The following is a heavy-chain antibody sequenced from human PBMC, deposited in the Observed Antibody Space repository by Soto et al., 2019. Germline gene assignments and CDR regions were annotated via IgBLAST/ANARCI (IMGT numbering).Heavy chain of an antibody. CDR3: ARQAYVASQWFDP. Sequence: QVQLVQSGAVEEKPGASVKVSCKASGYTFGNYGISWVRQAPGQGLEWMGWINIYNGNTNYAQKFPGRVTMTTDTSTSTAYMELRSLRSDDTAVYYCARQAYVASQWFDPWGQGTLVIVSS. J-gene: IGHJ5*02. D-gene: IGHD3-16*01. CDR1: GYTFGNYG. V-gene: IGHV1-18*01. CDR2: INIYNGNT.